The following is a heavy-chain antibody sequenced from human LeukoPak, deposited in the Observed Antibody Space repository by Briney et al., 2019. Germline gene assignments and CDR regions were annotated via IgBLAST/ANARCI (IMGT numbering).Heavy chain of an antibody. J-gene: IGHJ3*02. V-gene: IGHV1-69*05. Sequence: SVKVSCKASGGTFSSYAISWVRPAPGQGLEWMGGIIPIFGTANYAQMFQGRVTITTDESTSTAYMELSSLRSEDTAVYYCVYASTGAFDIWGQGTMVTVSS. CDR3: VYASTGAFDI. CDR1: GGTFSSYA. D-gene: IGHD1-14*01. CDR2: IIPIFGTA.